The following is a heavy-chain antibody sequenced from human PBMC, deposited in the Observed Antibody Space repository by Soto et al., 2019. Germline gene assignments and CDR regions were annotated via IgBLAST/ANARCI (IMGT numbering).Heavy chain of an antibody. D-gene: IGHD4-17*01. Sequence: SETLSLTCTVSGGSISSGGYYWSWIRQHPGKGLEWIGYIYYSGSTYYNPSLKSRVTISVDTSKNQFSLKLSSVTAADTAVYYCARGYYGDIGAFDIWGQGTMVTVSS. CDR2: IYYSGST. V-gene: IGHV4-31*03. J-gene: IGHJ3*02. CDR3: ARGYYGDIGAFDI. CDR1: GGSISSGGYY.